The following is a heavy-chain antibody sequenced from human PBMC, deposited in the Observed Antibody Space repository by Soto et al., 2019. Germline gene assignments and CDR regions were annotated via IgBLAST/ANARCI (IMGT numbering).Heavy chain of an antibody. CDR1: GFTFSSYA. CDR3: ANRYILTGHPGVFDY. V-gene: IGHV3-23*01. Sequence: PGGSLRLSCAASGFTFSSYAMSWVRQAPGRGLEWVSAISGSGGSTYYADSVKGRFTISRDNSKNTLYLQMNSLRAEDTAVYYCANRYILTGHPGVFDYWGQGTLVTVSS. J-gene: IGHJ4*02. D-gene: IGHD3-9*01. CDR2: ISGSGGST.